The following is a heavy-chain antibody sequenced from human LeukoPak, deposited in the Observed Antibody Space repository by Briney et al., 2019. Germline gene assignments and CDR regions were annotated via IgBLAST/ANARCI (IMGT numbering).Heavy chain of an antibody. CDR3: TRGHLGLQS. D-gene: IGHD3-16*01. Sequence: PWETLTLTCTVSGASVSDYYWSWVRQSPGKGLEWISYIHHSGNCDYTPSLRNRLTTSLDTSKNQFSMNLISVTAADTAVYDCTRGHLGLQSWSQGTLVTVSS. V-gene: IGHV4-59*02. CDR1: GASVSDYY. J-gene: IGHJ5*02. CDR2: IHHSGNC.